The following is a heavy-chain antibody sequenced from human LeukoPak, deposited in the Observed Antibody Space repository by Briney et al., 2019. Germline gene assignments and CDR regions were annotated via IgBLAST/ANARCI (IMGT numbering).Heavy chain of an antibody. CDR2: IKQDGSKI. D-gene: IGHD2-8*02. V-gene: IGHV3-7*01. CDR1: GFTLSSYW. CDR3: ARDDHELGYCTGCSCSDASD. J-gene: IGHJ6*04. Sequence: PGGSLRLSCTASGFTLSSYWMSWVRQAAGKGLDWLADIKQDGSKIYYVDSVKGRFTISRDNARNSVYLQMNNLRVEDTAVYYCARDDHELGYCTGCSCSDASDWGKGTTVTVSS.